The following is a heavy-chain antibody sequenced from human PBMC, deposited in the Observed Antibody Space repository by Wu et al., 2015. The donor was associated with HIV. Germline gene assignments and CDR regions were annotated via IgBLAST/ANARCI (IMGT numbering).Heavy chain of an antibody. CDR2: IIPIFGTA. J-gene: IGHJ5*02. V-gene: IGHV1-69*05. CDR1: GGTFSSYA. CDR3: ARGVMDYYDSSGPGVFDP. Sequence: HVQLVQSGAEVKKPGSSVKVSCKASGGTFSSYAISWVRQAPGQGLEWMGGIIPIFGTANYAQKFQGRVTITTDESTSTAYMELSSLRSEDTAVYYCARGVMDYYDSSGPGVFDPWGQGTLVTVSS. D-gene: IGHD3-22*01.